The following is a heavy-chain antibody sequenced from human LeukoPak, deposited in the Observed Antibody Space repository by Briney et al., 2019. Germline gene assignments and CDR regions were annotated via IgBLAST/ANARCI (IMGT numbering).Heavy chain of an antibody. Sequence: GGSLRLSCAASGFTFSSYWMHWVRQAPGKGLVWVSRINSDGSSTSYADSVKGRFTISRDNAKNTLYLQMNSLRAEDTAVYYCAREAPDYGGYYALSAFDIWGQGTMVTVSS. CDR3: AREAPDYGGYYALSAFDI. V-gene: IGHV3-74*01. CDR2: INSDGSST. D-gene: IGHD4-17*01. J-gene: IGHJ3*02. CDR1: GFTFSSYW.